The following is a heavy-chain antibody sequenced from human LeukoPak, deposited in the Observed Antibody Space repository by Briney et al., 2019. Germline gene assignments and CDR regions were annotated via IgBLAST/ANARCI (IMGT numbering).Heavy chain of an antibody. J-gene: IGHJ4*02. Sequence: SETLSLTCTVSGGSISSYHWNWIRQPPGKGLEWIGYIYYSGSTNYNPSLKSRVTISLDTSKNQFSLNLTSVTAADTAVYYCAYYYDSSGFYPEMSWGQGILVTVSS. CDR1: GGSISSYH. CDR3: AYYYDSSGFYPEMS. CDR2: IYYSGST. D-gene: IGHD3-22*01. V-gene: IGHV4-59*01.